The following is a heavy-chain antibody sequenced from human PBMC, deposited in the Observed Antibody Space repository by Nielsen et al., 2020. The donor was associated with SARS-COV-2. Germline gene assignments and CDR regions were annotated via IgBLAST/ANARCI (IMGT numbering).Heavy chain of an antibody. Sequence: KVSCKGSGYSFTSYWISWVRQMPGKGLEWMGRIDPSDSYTNYSPSFQGHVTISADKSINTAYLQWSSLKASDTAMYYCARQVRAINWFDPWGQGTLVTVSS. CDR3: ARQVRAINWFDP. CDR1: GYSFTSYW. J-gene: IGHJ5*02. D-gene: IGHD3-10*01. CDR2: IDPSDSYT. V-gene: IGHV5-10-1*01.